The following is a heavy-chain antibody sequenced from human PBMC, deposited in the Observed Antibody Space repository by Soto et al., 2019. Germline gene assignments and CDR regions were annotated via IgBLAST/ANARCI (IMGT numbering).Heavy chain of an antibody. J-gene: IGHJ5*02. CDR1: GGSISSSSYS. V-gene: IGHV4-30-2*01. Sequence: PSETLSLTCAVSGGSISSSSYSWSWIRQPPGKGLEWIGYIYHSGSTYYNPSLKSRVTISVDRSKNQFSLKLSSVTAADTAVYYCARVPGPSGQGTLVTVSS. CDR2: IYHSGST. CDR3: ARVPGP.